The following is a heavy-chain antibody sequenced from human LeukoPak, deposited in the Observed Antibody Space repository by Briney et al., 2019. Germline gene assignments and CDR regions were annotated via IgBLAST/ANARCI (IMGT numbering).Heavy chain of an antibody. CDR1: GGSFSGYY. D-gene: IGHD3-10*01. CDR3: ARDLGGSGSH. J-gene: IGHJ4*02. Sequence: PSETLSLTCAVYGGSFSGYYWSWIRQPPGKGLEWIGYIYYSGSTYYNPSLKSRVTISVDTSKNQFSLKLSSVTAADTAVYYCARDLGGSGSHWGQGTLVTVSS. CDR2: IYYSGST. V-gene: IGHV4-34*09.